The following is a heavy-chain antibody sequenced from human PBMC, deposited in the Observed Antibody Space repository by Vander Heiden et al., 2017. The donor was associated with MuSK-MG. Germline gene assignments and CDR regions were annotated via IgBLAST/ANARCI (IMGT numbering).Heavy chain of an antibody. V-gene: IGHV5-51*03. J-gene: IGHJ6*02. Sequence: EVQLVQSGAEVKKPGESLKISCQGSGYSFTTYWNAWVRQMPGKGLEWMGVIYPGDSDIRYSPSFQGQVTISADKSISTAYLQWSSLEASDTAMYYCARGRSMVRGIVGYNYYAMVVWGQGTTVTVSS. D-gene: IGHD3-10*01. CDR2: IYPGDSDI. CDR3: ARGRSMVRGIVGYNYYAMVV. CDR1: GYSFTTYW.